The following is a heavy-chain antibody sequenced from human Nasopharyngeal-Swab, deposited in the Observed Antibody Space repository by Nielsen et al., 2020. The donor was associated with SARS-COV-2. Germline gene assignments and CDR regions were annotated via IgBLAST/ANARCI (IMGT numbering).Heavy chain of an antibody. CDR1: GFTFSSYS. Sequence: GESLKISCAASGFTFSSYSMNWVRQAPGKGLEWVSYISSSSSTIYYADSVKGRFTISRDNAKNSLYLQMNSLRAGDTAVYYCARVVRGGMDVWGKGTTVTVSS. J-gene: IGHJ6*04. V-gene: IGHV3-48*04. CDR3: ARVVRGGMDV. CDR2: ISSSSSTI. D-gene: IGHD3-10*01.